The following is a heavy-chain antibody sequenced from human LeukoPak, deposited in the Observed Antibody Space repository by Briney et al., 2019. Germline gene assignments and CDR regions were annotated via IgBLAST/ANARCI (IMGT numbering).Heavy chain of an antibody. V-gene: IGHV4-39*01. CDR2: IYHSGST. D-gene: IGHD6-6*01. Sequence: SETLSLTCTVSGGSISSTSYYWGWIRQPPGKGLEWIGSIYHSGSTSYNPSLRSRVTISVDTSKDQFSLKLSSVAAADTAVYYCARTQYSTSPEGYYYYYMDVWGKGTTLTVSS. CDR1: GGSISSTSYY. J-gene: IGHJ6*03. CDR3: ARTQYSTSPEGYYYYYMDV.